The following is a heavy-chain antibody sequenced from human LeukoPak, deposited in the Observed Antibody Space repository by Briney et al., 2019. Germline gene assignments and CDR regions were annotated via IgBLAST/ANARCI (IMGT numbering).Heavy chain of an antibody. CDR3: AKGYSSGWTPFDY. CDR2: IGDSGEIE. J-gene: IGHJ4*02. V-gene: IGHV3-23*01. D-gene: IGHD6-19*01. Sequence: GGSLRLSCEASGLILRGHAMSWVRQAPGKGLEWVSGIGDSGEIERYADSVKGRFTISRDNFRNTVYLEMRSLRPEDTAVYYCAKGYSSGWTPFDYWGQGTQVTV. CDR1: GLILRGHA.